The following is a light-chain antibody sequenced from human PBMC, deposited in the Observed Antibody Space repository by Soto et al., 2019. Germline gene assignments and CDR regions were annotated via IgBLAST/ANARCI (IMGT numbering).Light chain of an antibody. V-gene: IGLV3-10*01. CDR1: ALPKKY. CDR2: EDS. CDR3: YSTDSSGNHRV. Sequence: SYELTQAPSVSVSPGQTARITCSGDALPKKYAYWYQQKSGQAPVLVIYEDSKRPSGIPERFSGSSSGTMATLTISGAQVEDEADYYCYSTDSSGNHRVFGGGTKSPS. J-gene: IGLJ3*02.